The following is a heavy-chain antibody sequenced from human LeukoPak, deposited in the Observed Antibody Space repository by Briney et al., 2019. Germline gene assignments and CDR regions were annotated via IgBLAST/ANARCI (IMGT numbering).Heavy chain of an antibody. CDR1: GFTFSSYS. D-gene: IGHD6-19*01. Sequence: GGSLRLSCAASGFTFSSYSMNWAPQAPGKGLEWVSSISSSSSYIYYADSVKGRFTISRDNAKNSLDLQMNSLRAEDTAVYYGAKRAVDGYVDYWGQGTLVTVSS. V-gene: IGHV3-21*01. CDR3: AKRAVDGYVDY. J-gene: IGHJ4*02. CDR2: ISSSSSYI.